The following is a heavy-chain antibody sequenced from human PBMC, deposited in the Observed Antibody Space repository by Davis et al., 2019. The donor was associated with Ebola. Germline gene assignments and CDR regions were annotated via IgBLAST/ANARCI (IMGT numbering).Heavy chain of an antibody. V-gene: IGHV6-1*01. CDR1: GDSVSGNIPA. J-gene: IGHJ6*04. CDR2: TYYNSKWYY. CDR3: ARGWLRTGVDV. Sequence: HSQTLSLTCAISGDSVSGNIPAWNWIRQSPSRGLEWLGRTYYNSKWYYDYAVSVKSRITIYQDTSKNQFSLQLNFVTPEDTAVYFCARGWLRTGVDVWGKGTTVTVSS. D-gene: IGHD5-12*01.